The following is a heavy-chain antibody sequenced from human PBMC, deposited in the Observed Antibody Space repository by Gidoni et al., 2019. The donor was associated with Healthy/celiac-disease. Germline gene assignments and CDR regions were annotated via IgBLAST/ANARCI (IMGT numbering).Heavy chain of an antibody. Sequence: QVQLVQSGAEVKKPGSSVKVSCKASGGTFSSYAISWVRQAPGQGLEWMGGIIPIFGTANYAQKFQGRVTITADESTSTAYMELSSLRSEDTAVYYCASSTFGGVIVIPAYYYYYGMDVWGQGTTVTVSS. D-gene: IGHD3-16*02. CDR2: IIPIFGTA. CDR3: ASSTFGGVIVIPAYYYYYGMDV. CDR1: GGTFSSYA. V-gene: IGHV1-69*01. J-gene: IGHJ6*02.